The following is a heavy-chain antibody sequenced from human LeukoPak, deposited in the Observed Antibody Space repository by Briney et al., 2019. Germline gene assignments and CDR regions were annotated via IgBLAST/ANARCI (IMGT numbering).Heavy chain of an antibody. CDR3: ARHPGYCSSTSCPRDAFDI. V-gene: IGHV4-39*01. Sequence: SETLSLTCTVSGGSISSSSYYWGWIRQPPGKGLEWIGSIYYSGSTYYNPSLKSRVTISVDTSKNQFSLKLSSVTAADTAVYYCARHPGYCSSTSCPRDAFDIWGQGTMVTVSS. CDR1: GGSISSSSYY. J-gene: IGHJ3*02. CDR2: IYYSGST. D-gene: IGHD2-2*01.